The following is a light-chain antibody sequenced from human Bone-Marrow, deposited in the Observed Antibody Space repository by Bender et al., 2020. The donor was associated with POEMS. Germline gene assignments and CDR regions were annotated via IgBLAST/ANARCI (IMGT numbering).Light chain of an antibody. CDR1: ALPEKY. V-gene: IGLV3-10*01. J-gene: IGLJ2*01. CDR3: YSTDISGDQKV. CDR2: EDR. Sequence: SYDLTQPPSVSVSPGQTARITCSGDALPEKYASWFQQKSGQAPVLVIYEDRKRPSGIPERFSGSSSGTMATLTISGAQVDDEGDYYCYSTDISGDQKVFGGGTKLTVL.